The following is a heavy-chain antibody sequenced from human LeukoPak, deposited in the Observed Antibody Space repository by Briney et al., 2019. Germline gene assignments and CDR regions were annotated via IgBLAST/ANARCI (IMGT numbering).Heavy chain of an antibody. D-gene: IGHD2-15*01. J-gene: IGHJ4*02. CDR1: GGSISSYY. CDR3: ARRVGWHHNF. Sequence: SETLSLTCTVSGGSISSYYWSWIRQPPGKGLEWIGYIYYSGSTNYNPSLKSRVTISVDTSKNQFSLKLSSVTAADTAVYYCARRVGWHHNFWGQGTLVTVSS. CDR2: IYYSGST. V-gene: IGHV4-59*01.